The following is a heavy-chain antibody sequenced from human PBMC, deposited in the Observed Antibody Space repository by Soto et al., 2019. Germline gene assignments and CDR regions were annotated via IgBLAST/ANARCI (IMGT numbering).Heavy chain of an antibody. D-gene: IGHD3-10*01. J-gene: IGHJ6*02. CDR3: ARGGPTSADYYYGMDV. CDR1: GYTFSNDG. CDR2: ISAYNGNT. Sequence: ASVKVSCKASGYTFSNDGINWVRQAPGQGLEWMGWISAYNGNTEYAQNFQGRVTMTTDTSTSTAYMELRSLRSDDTAVYSCARGGPTSADYYYGMDVWGLGTTVTVSS. V-gene: IGHV1-18*01.